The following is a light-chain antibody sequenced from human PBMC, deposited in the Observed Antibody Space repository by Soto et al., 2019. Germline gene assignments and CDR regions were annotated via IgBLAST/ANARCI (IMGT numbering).Light chain of an antibody. CDR3: MQGTHWPPIT. CDR1: QSLVHRDGNTY. J-gene: IGKJ5*01. CDR2: KVS. V-gene: IGKV2-30*02. Sequence: DVVMTQSPLSLPVTLGQPASISCRSSQSLVHRDGNTYLDWFQQRPGQSPRRLIYKVSNRDSGVPDRFSGSGSVTDFTLKINRVEAEDVGVYYCMQGTHWPPITFGQGTRLEIK.